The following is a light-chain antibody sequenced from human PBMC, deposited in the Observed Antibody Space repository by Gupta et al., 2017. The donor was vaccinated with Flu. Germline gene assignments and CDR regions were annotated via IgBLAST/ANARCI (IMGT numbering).Light chain of an antibody. CDR1: QSIFRW. J-gene: IGKJ1*01. CDR3: QQYYSPGRT. V-gene: IGKV1-5*03. Sequence: PSTLPASVGDRVTITCRASQSIFRWLAWYQQKPGKPPNLLIYQASTLEGGVPSRFSGSDSGTEFTLTISSLQPDDFATYYCQQYYSPGRTFGQGTKVEIK. CDR2: QAS.